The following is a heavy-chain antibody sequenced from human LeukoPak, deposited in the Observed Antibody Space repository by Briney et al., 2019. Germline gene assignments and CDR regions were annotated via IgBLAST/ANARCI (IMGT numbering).Heavy chain of an antibody. Sequence: PGGSLRLSCAASGFTFSSYDIHWVRQAPGKGLEWVAFIRYNGSNKYYADSVRGRFTISRDNSKNTLYLHMNSLRAEDTAVYYCARDATDFWSGYSSYYFDYWGQGTLVTVSS. CDR1: GFTFSSYD. CDR3: ARDATDFWSGYSSYYFDY. CDR2: IRYNGSNK. D-gene: IGHD3-3*01. V-gene: IGHV3-30*02. J-gene: IGHJ4*02.